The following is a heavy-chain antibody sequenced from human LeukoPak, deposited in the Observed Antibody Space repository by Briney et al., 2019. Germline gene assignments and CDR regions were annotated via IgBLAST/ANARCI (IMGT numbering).Heavy chain of an antibody. Sequence: SETLSLTCTVSGGSISSSSYYWGWIRQPPGKGLEWIGSIYYSGSTYYNPSLKSRATISVDTSKNQFSLKLSSVTAADTAVYYCAMDCSGGSCFDPWGQGTLVTVSS. V-gene: IGHV4-39*01. CDR3: AMDCSGGSCFDP. CDR1: GGSISSSSYY. J-gene: IGHJ5*02. D-gene: IGHD2-15*01. CDR2: IYYSGST.